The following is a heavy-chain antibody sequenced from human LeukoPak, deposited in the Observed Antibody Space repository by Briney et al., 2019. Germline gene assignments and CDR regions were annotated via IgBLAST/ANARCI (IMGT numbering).Heavy chain of an antibody. V-gene: IGHV1-18*01. Sequence: ASVKVSCKASGYTFTSYGISWVRQAPGQGLEWMGWISAYNGNTNYAQKLQGRVTITRNTSISTAYMELSSLRSEDTAVYYCARVSYIAAAGNYYYYYMDVWGKGTTVTVSS. D-gene: IGHD6-13*01. CDR1: GYTFTSYG. J-gene: IGHJ6*03. CDR3: ARVSYIAAAGNYYYYYMDV. CDR2: ISAYNGNT.